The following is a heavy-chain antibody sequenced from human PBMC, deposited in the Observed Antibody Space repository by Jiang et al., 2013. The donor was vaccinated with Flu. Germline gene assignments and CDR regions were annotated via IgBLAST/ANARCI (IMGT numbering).Heavy chain of an antibody. Sequence: GVAWIRQPPGKALEWLALIYWDDDKRYSPSLKSRLTVTKDTSKNQVVLTMTNMDPVDTATYYCAHRPSFMDVWGQGTTVTVSS. CDR3: AHRPSFMDV. CDR2: IYWDDDK. D-gene: IGHD3-16*02. CDR1: G. J-gene: IGHJ6*02. V-gene: IGHV2-5*02.